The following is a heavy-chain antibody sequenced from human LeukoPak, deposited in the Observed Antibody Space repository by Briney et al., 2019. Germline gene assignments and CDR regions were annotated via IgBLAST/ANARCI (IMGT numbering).Heavy chain of an antibody. CDR2: ISSSGSTI. J-gene: IGHJ3*02. CDR1: GFTFSDYY. Sequence: GGSLRLSCAASGFTFSDYYMSWIRQAPGKGLERVSYISSSGSTIYYADSVKGRFTISRDNAKNSLYLQMNSLRAEDTVVYYCAREEEYFDAFDIWGQGTMVTVSS. CDR3: AREEEYFDAFDI. V-gene: IGHV3-11*01. D-gene: IGHD2/OR15-2a*01.